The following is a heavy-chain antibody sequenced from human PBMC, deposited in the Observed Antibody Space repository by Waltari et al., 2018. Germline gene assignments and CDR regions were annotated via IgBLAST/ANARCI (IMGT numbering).Heavy chain of an antibody. V-gene: IGHV3-30*18. D-gene: IGHD1-26*01. Sequence: EASGFSFSSFGMHWVRQAPGKGLEWVAVVCYDGSDTFYADSVKGRFTISRDNSKNALYLQMNSLRPEDTAVYYCAKDPTASKSPREAHPAFDVWGQGTMVTVS. CDR2: VCYDGSDT. CDR3: AKDPTASKSPREAHPAFDV. J-gene: IGHJ3*01. CDR1: GFSFSSFG.